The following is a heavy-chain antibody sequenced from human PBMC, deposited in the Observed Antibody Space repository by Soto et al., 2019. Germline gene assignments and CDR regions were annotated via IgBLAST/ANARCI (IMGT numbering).Heavy chain of an antibody. D-gene: IGHD2-15*01. Sequence: GGSLRLSCAASGFTVSSNYMSWVRQAPGKGLEWVSVIYSGGSTYYADSVKGRFTISRDNSKNTLYLQMNSLRAEDTAVYYCAGDCSGGSCYSAYWGQGTLVTVSS. CDR3: AGDCSGGSCYSAY. V-gene: IGHV3-66*01. CDR1: GFTVSSNY. J-gene: IGHJ4*02. CDR2: IYSGGST.